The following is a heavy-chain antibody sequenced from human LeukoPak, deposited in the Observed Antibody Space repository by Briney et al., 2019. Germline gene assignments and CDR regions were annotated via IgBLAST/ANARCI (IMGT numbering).Heavy chain of an antibody. CDR3: TRNTVPRDGYRLFDY. D-gene: IGHD5-24*01. J-gene: IGHJ4*02. Sequence: PGGSLRLSCTASVFTFGDYAMSCVREAPGEGLERVGFIRSKAYGGTTEYAASVKCRFTISRDDSNSIAYLHMNSLKTEDTAVYYCTRNTVPRDGYRLFDYWGQGTLVTVSS. V-gene: IGHV3-49*04. CDR2: IRSKAYGGTT. CDR1: VFTFGDYA.